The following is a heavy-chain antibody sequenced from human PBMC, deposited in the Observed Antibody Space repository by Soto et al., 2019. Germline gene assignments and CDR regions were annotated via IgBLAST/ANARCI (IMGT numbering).Heavy chain of an antibody. V-gene: IGHV3-30*18. Sequence: QGQLVESGGGVVQPGRSLRLSCAASGFTFSSFGMQWVRQAPGKGLEWVAGISYDGSNKYYEDSVKGRFTTSRDNSKNMIYLQMNSLRAEDTAVYYCAKDTSKYSSNWPAYYGMDVWGQGTTVTVSS. CDR1: GFTFSSFG. CDR3: AKDTSKYSSNWPAYYGMDV. CDR2: ISYDGSNK. J-gene: IGHJ6*02. D-gene: IGHD6-13*01.